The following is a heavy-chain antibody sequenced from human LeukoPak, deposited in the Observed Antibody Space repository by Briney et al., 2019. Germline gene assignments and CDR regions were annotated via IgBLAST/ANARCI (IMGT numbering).Heavy chain of an antibody. Sequence: PSETLSLTCTVSGGSISSYYWSWIRQPPGKGLEWIGYIYYSGSTYYNPSLKSRVTISVDTSKNQFSLKLSSVTAADTAVYYCARASVIGVRFDPWGQGTLVTVSS. V-gene: IGHV4-30-4*08. CDR1: GGSISSYY. J-gene: IGHJ5*02. CDR2: IYYSGST. D-gene: IGHD3-3*01. CDR3: ARASVIGVRFDP.